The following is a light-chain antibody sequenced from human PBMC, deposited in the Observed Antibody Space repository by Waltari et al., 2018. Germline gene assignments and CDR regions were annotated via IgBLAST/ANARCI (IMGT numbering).Light chain of an antibody. V-gene: IGKV3-15*01. CDR2: GAS. J-gene: IGKJ1*01. CDR3: QQNNNWPPWT. Sequence: EIVMTQSPATLSVSPGERATLFCRASQSVRSMLAWYQQKPGQAPRLLIYGASTRATGIPARFSGSGSGTEFTLTISSLQSEDFAVYYCQQNNNWPPWTFGQGTKVEIK. CDR1: QSVRSM.